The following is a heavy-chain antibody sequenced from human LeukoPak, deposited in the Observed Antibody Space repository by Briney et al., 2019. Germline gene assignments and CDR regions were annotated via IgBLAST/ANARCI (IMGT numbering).Heavy chain of an antibody. CDR1: GFTFTSSA. V-gene: IGHV1-18*01. CDR3: ARDSIRVRGATDY. CDR2: ISAYNGNT. Sequence: ASVKVSCKASGFTFTSSAMQWVRQAPGQGLEWMGWISAYNGNTNYAQRLQGRVTMTTDTSTSTAYMELRSLRSDDTAVYYCARDSIRVRGATDYWGQGTLVTVSS. D-gene: IGHD3-10*01. J-gene: IGHJ4*02.